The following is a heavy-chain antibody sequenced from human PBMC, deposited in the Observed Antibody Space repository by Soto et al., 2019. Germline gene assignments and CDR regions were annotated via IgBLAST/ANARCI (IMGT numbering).Heavy chain of an antibody. CDR2: ISGSGGTT. CDR3: AKDGRYYYDSSDYYQY. Sequence: GGSLRLSCAASGFTFSSYAMSWVRQTPGKGLEWVSAISGSGGTTYYADSVKGRFTISRDNSKRTLYLQMNSLRAEDTAVYYCAKDGRYYYDSSDYYQYWGQGTLVTVSS. D-gene: IGHD3-22*01. J-gene: IGHJ4*02. CDR1: GFTFSSYA. V-gene: IGHV3-23*01.